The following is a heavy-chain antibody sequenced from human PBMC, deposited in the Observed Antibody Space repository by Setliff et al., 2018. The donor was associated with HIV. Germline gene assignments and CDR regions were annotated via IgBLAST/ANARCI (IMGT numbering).Heavy chain of an antibody. Sequence: PSETLSLTCTVSGGSISSSSYYWGWIRQPPGKGLELIGSIYYTGTTYYHPSLESRVTLSVDMSRNQFSLRLTSVTAADTGVYYCARRSDSSSWPPGGYYHYMDVWGKGTTVTVSS. CDR2: IYYTGTT. J-gene: IGHJ6*03. CDR1: GGSISSSSYY. CDR3: ARRSDSSSWPPGGYYHYMDV. D-gene: IGHD6-13*01. V-gene: IGHV4-39*01.